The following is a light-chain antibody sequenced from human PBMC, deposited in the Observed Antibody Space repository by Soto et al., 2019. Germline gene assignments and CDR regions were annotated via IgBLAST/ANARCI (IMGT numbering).Light chain of an antibody. J-gene: IGLJ3*02. Sequence: QSVLTQAPTASVTPGQRVTISCSGSSSNIGSNTVTWYQQVPGTAPKLLIYSNDQRPSGVPDRFSGSKSGTSASLAIAGLQSEDEADYYCAAWDDSLNGWVFGGGTQLTVL. CDR1: SSNIGSNT. CDR2: SND. V-gene: IGLV1-44*01. CDR3: AAWDDSLNGWV.